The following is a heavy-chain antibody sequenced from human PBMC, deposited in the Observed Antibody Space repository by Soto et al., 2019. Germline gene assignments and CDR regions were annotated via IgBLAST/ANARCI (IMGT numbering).Heavy chain of an antibody. CDR3: ARGRIYDFWSGYSLSLNHVHVFDY. D-gene: IGHD3-3*01. J-gene: IGHJ4*02. Sequence: LPETLSLTCAVYGGSFSGYYRSWIRQPPGKGLEWIGEINHSGTPNNNPSLKSRVTISVDPSKNQFSLKLSSVTAADTAVYYCARGRIYDFWSGYSLSLNHVHVFDYWGQGTLVTVSS. CDR1: GGSFSGYY. CDR2: INHSGTP. V-gene: IGHV4-34*01.